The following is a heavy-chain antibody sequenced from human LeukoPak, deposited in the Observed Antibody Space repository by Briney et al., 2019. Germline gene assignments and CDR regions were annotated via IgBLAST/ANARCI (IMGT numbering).Heavy chain of an antibody. V-gene: IGHV3-48*03. CDR2: ISSSGSTI. D-gene: IGHD3-10*02. CDR1: GFTFSSYG. Sequence: GGSLRLSCAASGFTFSSYGMTWVRQAPGKGLEWVSYISSSGSTIYYADSVKGRFTISRDNAKNSLYLQMNSLRAEDTAVYYCTELGITMIGGVWGKGTTVTISS. J-gene: IGHJ6*04. CDR3: TELGITMIGGV.